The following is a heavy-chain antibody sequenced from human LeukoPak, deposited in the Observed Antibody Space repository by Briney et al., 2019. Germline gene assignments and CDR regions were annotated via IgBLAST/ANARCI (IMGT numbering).Heavy chain of an antibody. V-gene: IGHV3-30*02. Sequence: GGSLRLSCAASGFTFSTFDMHWVRQAPGKGLEWVAFIRYDGSNKYYADSVKGRFTISRDNSKNTLYLQMNSLRAEDTAVYYCAKVGGYQYSGYYYYYYYMDVWGKGTTVTVSS. J-gene: IGHJ6*03. D-gene: IGHD3-22*01. CDR1: GFTFSTFD. CDR2: IRYDGSNK. CDR3: AKVGGYQYSGYYYYYYYMDV.